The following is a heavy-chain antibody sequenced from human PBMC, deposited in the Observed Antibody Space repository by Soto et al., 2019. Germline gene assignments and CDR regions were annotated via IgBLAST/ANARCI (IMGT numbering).Heavy chain of an antibody. CDR1: GASISSNNCY. CDR3: ARHKPNSSAWYYVMDV. Sequence: PSETLSLTCTVSGASISSNNCYRSWIRQPPGRGLEWIGTISYSGSTYYNPSLKSRVTISVDTSQNQLSLKLNSVTAADTAVYYCARHKPNSSAWYYVMDVWGQGTTVT. CDR2: ISYSGST. V-gene: IGHV4-39*01. J-gene: IGHJ6*02. D-gene: IGHD6-13*01.